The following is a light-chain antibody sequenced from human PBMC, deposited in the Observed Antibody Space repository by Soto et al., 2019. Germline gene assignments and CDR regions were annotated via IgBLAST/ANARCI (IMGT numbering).Light chain of an antibody. V-gene: IGLV1-40*01. Sequence: QSVLTQPPSVSGAPGQRVTISCTGSSSNIGAVYDVHWYQQFPGTAPKLLIYGNNNRPSGVPDRFSGSKSDTSASLAITGLQPEDEADYYCQSFDILLSGVVFGGGTKLTVL. CDR3: QSFDILLSGVV. CDR2: GNN. J-gene: IGLJ3*02. CDR1: SSNIGAVYD.